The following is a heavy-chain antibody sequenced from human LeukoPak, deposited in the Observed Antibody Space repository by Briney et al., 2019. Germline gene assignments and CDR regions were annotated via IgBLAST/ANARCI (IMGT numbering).Heavy chain of an antibody. Sequence: GGSLRLSCAASGFTFSSYAMSWVRQAPGKGLEWVSAISGSGGSTYYADSVKGRFTISRDNTKNTLYLQMNSLRAEDTAVYYCAKGSEAGGWYGDFDYWGQGTLVTVSS. CDR3: AKGSEAGGWYGDFDY. V-gene: IGHV3-23*01. J-gene: IGHJ4*02. D-gene: IGHD6-19*01. CDR1: GFTFSSYA. CDR2: ISGSGGST.